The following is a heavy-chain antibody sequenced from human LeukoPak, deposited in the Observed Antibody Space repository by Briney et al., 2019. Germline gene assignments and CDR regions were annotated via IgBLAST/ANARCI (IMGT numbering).Heavy chain of an antibody. CDR2: IYSDGSN. D-gene: IGHD2-8*02. CDR1: SGSISSSSYY. J-gene: IGHJ3*02. V-gene: IGHV4-39*07. Sequence: SETLSLTCTVSSGSISSSSYYWGWIRQPPGKGLEWIGKIYSDGSNYYNPSLNSRVTISLDTSKNQFSLKLSSVTAAVTAVYYCARNRHWSDAFDIWGQGTMVTVSS. CDR3: ARNRHWSDAFDI.